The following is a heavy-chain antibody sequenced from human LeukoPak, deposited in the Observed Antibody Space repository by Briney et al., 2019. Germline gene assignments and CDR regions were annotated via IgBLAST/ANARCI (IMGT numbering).Heavy chain of an antibody. V-gene: IGHV4-39*07. CDR2: IYYSGNT. J-gene: IGHJ4*02. CDR1: GGSIRSTTYY. Sequence: SETLSLTCSVSGGSIRSTTYYWDWIRQPPGKGLEWIGSIYYSGNTYYSPSLMSRVTISVDTSKNRLSLNLSSVTAADTAVYYCARAPHFFDTSGSRYYFDYWGQGAMVTVSS. D-gene: IGHD3-22*01. CDR3: ARAPHFFDTSGSRYYFDY.